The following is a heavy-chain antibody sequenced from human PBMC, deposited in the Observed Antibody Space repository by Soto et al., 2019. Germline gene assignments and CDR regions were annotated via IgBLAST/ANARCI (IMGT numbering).Heavy chain of an antibody. J-gene: IGHJ3*02. D-gene: IGHD3-16*01. CDR1: GFTFDDYT. V-gene: IGHV3-43*01. Sequence: GGSLRLSCAASGFTFDDYTMHWVRQAPGKGLEWVSLISWDGGSTYYADSVKGRFTISRDNSKNSLYLQMNSLRTEDTALYYCAKKGKGELAFDIWGQGTMVTVSS. CDR2: ISWDGGST. CDR3: AKKGKGELAFDI.